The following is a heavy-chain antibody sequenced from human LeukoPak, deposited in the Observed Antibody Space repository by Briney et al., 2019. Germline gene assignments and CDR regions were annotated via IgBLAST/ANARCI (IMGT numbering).Heavy chain of an antibody. CDR2: INHSGST. V-gene: IGHV4-39*07. CDR3: ARVRYYGSGSYYNPRNYYYYYGMDV. CDR1: GGSISSSSYY. Sequence: PSETLSLTCTVSGGSISSSSYYWSWIRQPPGKGLEWIGEINHSGSTNYNPSLKSRVTISVDTSKNQFSLKLSSVTAADTAVYYCARVRYYGSGSYYNPRNYYYYYGMDVWGQGTTVTVSS. J-gene: IGHJ6*02. D-gene: IGHD3-10*01.